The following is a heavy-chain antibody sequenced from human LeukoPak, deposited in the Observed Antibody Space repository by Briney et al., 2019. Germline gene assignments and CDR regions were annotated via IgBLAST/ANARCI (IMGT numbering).Heavy chain of an antibody. CDR1: GGSISSSSYY. V-gene: IGHV4-39*01. Sequence: PSETLSLTCTVSGGSISSSSYYWGWIRQPPGRGLEWIGSIYYSGSTYYNPSLKSRVTISVDTSKNQFSLKLSSVTAADTAVYYCARPVTIFGVVISFDYWGQGTLVTVSS. CDR2: IYYSGST. CDR3: ARPVTIFGVVISFDY. D-gene: IGHD3-3*01. J-gene: IGHJ4*02.